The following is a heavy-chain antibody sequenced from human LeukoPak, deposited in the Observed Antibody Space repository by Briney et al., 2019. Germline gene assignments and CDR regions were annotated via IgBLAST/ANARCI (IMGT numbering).Heavy chain of an antibody. J-gene: IGHJ3*02. CDR2: INPNSGGT. D-gene: IGHD3-22*01. CDR1: GYTFTGYY. Sequence: ASVKVSCKASGYTFTGYYMHWVRQAPGQGLEWMGWINPNSGGTNYAQKFQGRVTMTRDTSISTAYMELSRLRSDDTAVYYCARGCYYYDSSGYCAFDIWGQGTMVTVSS. V-gene: IGHV1-2*02. CDR3: ARGCYYYDSSGYCAFDI.